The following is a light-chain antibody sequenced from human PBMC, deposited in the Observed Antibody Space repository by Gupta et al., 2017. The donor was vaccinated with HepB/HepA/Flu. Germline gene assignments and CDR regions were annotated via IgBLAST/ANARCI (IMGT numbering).Light chain of an antibody. CDR2: AAS. Sequence: DIQMTQSPSSLSASVGDRVTITCRSSQSIRNYLNWYQQKPGEAPKLLIYAASSLQSGVPSRFSGSGSGTDFTLTINSLQPEDFASYYCQESYYRSRTFGQGTKVEIK. CDR3: QESYYRSRT. CDR1: QSIRNY. J-gene: IGKJ1*01. V-gene: IGKV1-39*01.